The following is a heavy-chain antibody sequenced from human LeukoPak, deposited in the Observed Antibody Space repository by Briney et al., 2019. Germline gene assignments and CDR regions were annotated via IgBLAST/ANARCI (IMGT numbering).Heavy chain of an antibody. V-gene: IGHV4-61*01. CDR1: GGSVSSGSYY. D-gene: IGHD3-3*01. J-gene: IGHJ3*02. Sequence: PSETLSLTCTVSGGSVSSGSYYWSWIRQPPGKGLEWIGYIYYSGSTNYNPSLKSRVTISVDTSKNQFSLKLSSVTAADTAVYYCARDLITIFGVVIADAFDIWGQGTMVTVSS. CDR3: ARDLITIFGVVIADAFDI. CDR2: IYYSGST.